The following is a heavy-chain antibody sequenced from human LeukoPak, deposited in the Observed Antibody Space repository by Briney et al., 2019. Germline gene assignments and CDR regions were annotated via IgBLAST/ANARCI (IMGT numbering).Heavy chain of an antibody. D-gene: IGHD6-19*01. Sequence: GASVTVSCTASGYTFTIYDINWVRQTTGQGREGRGWMNPNSGKTEYAQKFQGRVTMTWDTSISTVYMDLSSLRSEDTAVYYCGRALPSSGWVDYWGQGSLVTVSS. CDR2: MNPNSGKT. CDR3: GRALPSSGWVDY. V-gene: IGHV1-8*01. J-gene: IGHJ4*02. CDR1: GYTFTIYD.